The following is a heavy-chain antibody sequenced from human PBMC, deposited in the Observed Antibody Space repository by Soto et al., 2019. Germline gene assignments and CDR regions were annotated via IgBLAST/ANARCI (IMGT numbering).Heavy chain of an antibody. CDR2: IYYTGST. V-gene: IGHV4-59*01. CDR3: ARENYYGSGTYFRLDV. J-gene: IGHJ6*02. Sequence: SETLSLTCTVSGASINSYYWNWIRQPPGKGLEWIGFIYYTGSTNYNPSLKSRVTISVDTSKNQFSLKLTSVTAADTVVYYCARENYYGSGTYFRLDVWGQGTRVTVSS. CDR1: GASINSYY. D-gene: IGHD3-10*01.